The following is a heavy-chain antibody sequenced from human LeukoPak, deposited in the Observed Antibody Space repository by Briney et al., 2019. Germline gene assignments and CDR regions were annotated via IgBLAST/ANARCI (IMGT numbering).Heavy chain of an antibody. CDR2: ISGSGGST. V-gene: IGHV3-23*01. CDR3: AKGDYYGSGSIDY. J-gene: IGHJ4*02. CDR1: GFTFRSYY. Sequence: GGSLRLSCAASGFTFRSYYMTWVRQAPGKGLEWVSAISGSGGSTYYADSVKGRFTISRDNSKNTLYLQMNSLRAEDTAVYYCAKGDYYGSGSIDYWGQGTLVTVSS. D-gene: IGHD3-10*01.